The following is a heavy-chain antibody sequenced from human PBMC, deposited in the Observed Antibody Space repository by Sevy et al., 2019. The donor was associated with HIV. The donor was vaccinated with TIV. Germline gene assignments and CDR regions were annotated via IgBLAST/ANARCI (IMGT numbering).Heavy chain of an antibody. CDR3: AKDRDSSGWYPYYFDY. V-gene: IGHV3-30*18. D-gene: IGHD6-19*01. CDR2: ISYDGSNK. Sequence: GGSLRLSCAASGFTFSSYGMHWVRQAPGKGLEWVAVISYDGSNKYYADSVKGRFTISRDNSKNTLYLQMNSLRAEDTVVYYCAKDRDSSGWYPYYFDYWGQGTLVTVSS. CDR1: GFTFSSYG. J-gene: IGHJ4*02.